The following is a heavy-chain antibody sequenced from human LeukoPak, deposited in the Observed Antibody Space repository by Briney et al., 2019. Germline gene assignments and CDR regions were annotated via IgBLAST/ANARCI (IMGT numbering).Heavy chain of an antibody. CDR3: ARGIGLPAGDYSFYFGMDV. J-gene: IGHJ6*04. CDR2: ISGDTNYI. D-gene: IGHD6-13*01. Sequence: GGSLRLSCVVSGFTLSNYAMNWVRQAPGKGLEWVSCISGDTNYIYYADSVKGRFTISRDDAKNSLFLQIHSLRADDTAVYYCARGIGLPAGDYSFYFGMDVWGTGTTVAVSS. V-gene: IGHV3-21*01. CDR1: GFTLSNYA.